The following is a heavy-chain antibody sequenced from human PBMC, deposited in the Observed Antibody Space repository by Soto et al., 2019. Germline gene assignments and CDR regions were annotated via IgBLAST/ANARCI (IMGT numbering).Heavy chain of an antibody. V-gene: IGHV1-58*01. J-gene: IGHJ5*02. D-gene: IGHD4-17*01. CDR2: IVVGTGHT. CDR3: TAYLEGGEYGANSALDP. CDR1: GFSFTSSA. Sequence: SVKVSCKASGFSFTSSAVQWVRQARGQRLEWIGWIVVGTGHTNYAQKFQKRVTISTDMSTNTAYMEVNSLRFDDTAVYYCTAYLEGGEYGANSALDPWGQGTQVTVSS.